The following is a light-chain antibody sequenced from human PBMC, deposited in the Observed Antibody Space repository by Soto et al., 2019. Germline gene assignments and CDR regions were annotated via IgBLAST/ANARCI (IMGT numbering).Light chain of an antibody. CDR2: YDS. V-gene: IGLV3-21*04. CDR3: QVWDRTSEQYV. Sequence: SYELTQPPSVSVAPGKTASITCGGNNIGGKGVHWFQQKPGQAPVLVIYYDSDRPSGIPERFSGSNSGNTATLTISRVEAGDEADYYCQVWDRTSEQYVFGSGTKLTVL. J-gene: IGLJ1*01. CDR1: NIGGKG.